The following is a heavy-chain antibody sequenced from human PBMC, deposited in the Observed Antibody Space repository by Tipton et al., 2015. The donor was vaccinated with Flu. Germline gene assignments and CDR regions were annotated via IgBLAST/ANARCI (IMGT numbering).Heavy chain of an antibody. CDR3: AKDRPYYNGAWTRDSPFDS. CDR1: GFTFSSFA. J-gene: IGHJ4*02. V-gene: IGHV3-23*01. D-gene: IGHD3-10*01. Sequence: SLRLSCAASGFTFSSFAMSWVRQAPGKGLEWVSTLSASGETTYYADSVKGRFTISRDTSKNTLYLQLNSLRAEDTAIYYCAKDRPYYNGAWTRDSPFDSWGQGTLVTVSS. CDR2: LSASGETT.